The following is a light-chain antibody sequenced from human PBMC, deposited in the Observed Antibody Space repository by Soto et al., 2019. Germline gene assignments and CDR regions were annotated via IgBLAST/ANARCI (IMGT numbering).Light chain of an antibody. CDR2: EVS. V-gene: IGLV2-14*01. CDR3: FSFTTTSTHV. Sequence: QSALTQPASVSGSPGQSIAISCTGTSSDVGGYNYVSWYQQHPGKAPKLMISEVSNRPSGVSNRFSGSKSGNTASLTISGLQAEDEADYYCFSFTTTSTHVFGTGTKVTVL. CDR1: SSDVGGYNY. J-gene: IGLJ1*01.